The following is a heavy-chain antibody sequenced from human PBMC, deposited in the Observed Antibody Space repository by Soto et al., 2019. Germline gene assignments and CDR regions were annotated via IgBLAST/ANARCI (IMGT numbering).Heavy chain of an antibody. Sequence: GGSLRLSCAASGFNFSSHWMHWVRQAPGKGLEWVSRIPADGRITYYADFVRGRFTSSRDNAKNTVFLLMNSLSAEDTAVYYCVRDFRSADFWGQGTLVTVSS. V-gene: IGHV3-74*01. CDR1: GFNFSSHW. CDR2: IPADGRIT. J-gene: IGHJ4*02. CDR3: VRDFRSADF.